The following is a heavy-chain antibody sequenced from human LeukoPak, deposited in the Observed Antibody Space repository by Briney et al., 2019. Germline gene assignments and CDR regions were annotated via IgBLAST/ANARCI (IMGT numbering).Heavy chain of an antibody. D-gene: IGHD3-22*01. CDR1: GFTFSSYW. CDR2: IKSDGST. Sequence: HPGGSLRLSCAASGFTFSSYWMHWVRQTPGKGLMWVSRIKSDGSTIYADSAKGRFTISRDNSKNTLYLQMNNLRAGDTAVYYCAKDGKRITMIGVVRRGHYLDYWGQGTLVTVSS. V-gene: IGHV3-74*01. CDR3: AKDGKRITMIGVVRRGHYLDY. J-gene: IGHJ4*02.